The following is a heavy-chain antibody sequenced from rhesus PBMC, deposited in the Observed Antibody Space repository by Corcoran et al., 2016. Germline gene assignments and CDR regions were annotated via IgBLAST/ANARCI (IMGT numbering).Heavy chain of an antibody. CDR1: VSSLLSCY. J-gene: IGHJ5-1*01. D-gene: IGHD3-9*01. Sequence: LLPLQSAPGGVEPFEDPSPPTRVLGVSSLLSCYWSWIRPAPGKGLEWIGYIYGSSRNTNYNPSLKNRVTMSKDTSKNQLSLKLSSVTAADTAVYYCARGYGWGFDVWGQGVLVTVSS. CDR3: ARGYGWGFDV. V-gene: IGHV4-169*01. CDR2: IYGSSRNT.